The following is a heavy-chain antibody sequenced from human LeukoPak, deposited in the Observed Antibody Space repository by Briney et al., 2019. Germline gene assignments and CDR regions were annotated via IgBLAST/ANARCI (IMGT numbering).Heavy chain of an antibody. J-gene: IGHJ6*02. CDR2: VSSKANNYAT. CDR3: FRASGQDSI. D-gene: IGHD1-26*01. CDR1: GYTFSDSA. V-gene: IGHV3-73*01. Sequence: GGSLRLSCAASGYTFSDSAVHWVRQACGKGLEGGARVSSKANNYATAYAASVKGRFTISRDDSQNTAYLQMNSLKPEDTAVYYCFRASGQDSIWGQGTTVTVS.